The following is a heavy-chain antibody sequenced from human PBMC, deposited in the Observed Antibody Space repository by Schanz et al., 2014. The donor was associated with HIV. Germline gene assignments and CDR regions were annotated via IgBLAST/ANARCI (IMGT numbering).Heavy chain of an antibody. D-gene: IGHD2-15*01. CDR2: IWYDGGNK. V-gene: IGHV3-33*06. CDR3: AKDTFELRNSGVFDW. Sequence: QVQLVESGGGVVQPGRSLRLSCAASGFTFSSYGMHWVRQAPGKGLEWVAVIWYDGGNKDYTDSVTGRFTISRDNSKNTLFLQMNSRRAEDTAVYYCAKDTFELRNSGVFDWWGQGTLVTVSS. J-gene: IGHJ4*02. CDR1: GFTFSSYG.